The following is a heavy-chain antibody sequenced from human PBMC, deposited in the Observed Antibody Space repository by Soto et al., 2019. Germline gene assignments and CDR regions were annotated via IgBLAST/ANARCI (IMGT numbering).Heavy chain of an antibody. D-gene: IGHD2-8*01. CDR3: ARGHSTDCSNGVCSFFYNHEMDV. CDR2: INPKSGGT. V-gene: IGHV1-2*04. CDR1: GYSFSDYH. Sequence: VQLVQSGAEVKKPGASVKVSCKASGYSFSDYHIHWVRQAPGQGLEWLGRINPKSGGTSSAQKFQGWVTMTRDTSISTAYMELTRLRSDDTAVYFCARGHSTDCSNGVCSFFYNHEMDVWGQGTTVTVSS. J-gene: IGHJ6*02.